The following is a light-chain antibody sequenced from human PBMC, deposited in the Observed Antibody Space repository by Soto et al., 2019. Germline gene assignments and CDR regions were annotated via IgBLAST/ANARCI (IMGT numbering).Light chain of an antibody. Sequence: EIVLTQSPGTLSLSPGDRATLSCRASQSVTSSYLAWYQQKPGKAPRLLIYGASSRATGIPNRFSGSESGTDFTLTISRLEPEDFAVYYCQQYGNSPITFGQGTRLEIK. J-gene: IGKJ5*01. V-gene: IGKV3-20*01. CDR1: QSVTSSY. CDR3: QQYGNSPIT. CDR2: GAS.